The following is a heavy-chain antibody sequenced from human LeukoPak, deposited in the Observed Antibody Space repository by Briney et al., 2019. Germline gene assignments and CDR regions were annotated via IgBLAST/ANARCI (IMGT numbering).Heavy chain of an antibody. J-gene: IGHJ4*02. CDR1: GYTFTSYS. D-gene: IGHD3-9*01. Sequence: GASVKVSCKASGYTFTSYSMHWVRRAPGQGLEWMGVINPSGGTTSYAQKFQGRVTITRDTSTSTVYMDLSSLRSEDTAVYYCARELLLDILTAYTYYFDSWGQGTLVTVSS. CDR3: ARELLLDILTAYTYYFDS. CDR2: INPSGGTT. V-gene: IGHV1-46*01.